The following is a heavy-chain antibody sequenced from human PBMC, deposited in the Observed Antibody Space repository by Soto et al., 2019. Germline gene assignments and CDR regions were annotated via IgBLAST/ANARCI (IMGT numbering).Heavy chain of an antibody. D-gene: IGHD5-12*01. J-gene: IGHJ4*02. Sequence: AGGSLRLSCAASGFTFSSYAMSWVRQAPGKGLEWVSAISGSGGSTYYADSVKGRFTISRDNSKNTLYLQMNSLRAEDTAVYYCAKGIRGYDDRYPFDYWGQGTLVTVSS. CDR3: AKGIRGYDDRYPFDY. CDR1: GFTFSSYA. CDR2: ISGSGGST. V-gene: IGHV3-23*01.